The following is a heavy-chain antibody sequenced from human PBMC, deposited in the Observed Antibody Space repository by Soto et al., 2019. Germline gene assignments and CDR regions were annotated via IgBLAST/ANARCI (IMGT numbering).Heavy chain of an antibody. Sequence: TGGSLILSCAASGFIFSSDAMSWVRQAPGKGLEWVSAISGSGGSTYYADSVKGRFTISRDNSKNTLYLQMNSLRAEDTAVYYCAKQIVWNYAYWGQGTLVTVSS. CDR2: ISGSGGST. D-gene: IGHD1-7*01. V-gene: IGHV3-23*01. CDR1: GFIFSSDA. CDR3: AKQIVWNYAY. J-gene: IGHJ4*02.